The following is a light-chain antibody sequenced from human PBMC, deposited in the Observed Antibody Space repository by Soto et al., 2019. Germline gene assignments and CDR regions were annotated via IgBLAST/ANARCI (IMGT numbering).Light chain of an antibody. Sequence: DILLTQSPSSLSASVGDRVTITCRASQTITNYLHWYQQRSGKAPKLLISTASSLQSGVPSRFSVGGSATDFTLTISSLQPEDFATYYCQQTYNNPLTFGGGTRV. CDR2: TAS. J-gene: IGKJ4*01. CDR1: QTITNY. CDR3: QQTYNNPLT. V-gene: IGKV1-39*01.